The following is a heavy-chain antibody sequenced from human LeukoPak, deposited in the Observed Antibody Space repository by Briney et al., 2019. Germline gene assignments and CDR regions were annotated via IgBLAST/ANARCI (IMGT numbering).Heavy chain of an antibody. CDR2: SYSGGGT. V-gene: IGHV3-66*01. CDR3: AGGSGFRTFFGY. CDR1: GFTVSSNY. Sequence: PGGSLRLSCAASGFTVSSNYMSWVRQAPGKGLEWVSVSYSGGGTYYADSVKGRFTIARDNSKNTLYLQMNSLRAEDTAVYYCAGGSGFRTFFGYWGQGTLVTVSS. D-gene: IGHD3-10*01. J-gene: IGHJ4*02.